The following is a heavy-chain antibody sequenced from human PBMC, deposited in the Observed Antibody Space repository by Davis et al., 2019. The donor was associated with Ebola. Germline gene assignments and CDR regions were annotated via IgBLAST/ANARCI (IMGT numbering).Heavy chain of an antibody. D-gene: IGHD5-12*01. CDR2: ISGSGGST. CDR3: AKDGRIHGYSGYDLLMEGTYYFDY. CDR1: GFTFSSYA. V-gene: IGHV3-23*01. J-gene: IGHJ4*02. Sequence: PGGSLRLSCAASGFTFSSYAMSWVRQAPGKGLEWVSAISGSGGSTYYADSVKGRFTISRDNSKNTLYLQMNSLRAEDTAVYYCAKDGRIHGYSGYDLLMEGTYYFDYWGQGTLVTVSS.